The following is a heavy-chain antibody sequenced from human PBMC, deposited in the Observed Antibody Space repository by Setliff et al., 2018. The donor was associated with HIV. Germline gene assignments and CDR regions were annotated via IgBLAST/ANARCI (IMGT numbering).Heavy chain of an antibody. D-gene: IGHD3-10*01. CDR3: ARGTGGSGSCPGAGEIDP. CDR2: IYTSGST. J-gene: IGHJ5*02. Sequence: PSETLSLSCTVSGGSISSYYWSWIRQPAGKGLEWVGRIYTSGSTNYNPSLKTRVTMSVDTSKNQLSLKLSSVTAADTAVYDCARGTGGSGSCPGAGEIDPWGQGTLVTVSS. V-gene: IGHV4-4*07. CDR1: GGSISSYY.